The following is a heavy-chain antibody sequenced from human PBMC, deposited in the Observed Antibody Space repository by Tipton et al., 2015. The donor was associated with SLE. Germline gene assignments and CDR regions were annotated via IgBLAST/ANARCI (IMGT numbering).Heavy chain of an antibody. Sequence: SLRLSCAVSGFTFGNYVMSWVRQAPGKGLEWVAGISGSGGDTYCADSVKGRFTVSRDNAKNTLHLQMNSLRAEDTAVYYCASNGAFGVVISDYWGQGTLVTVSS. J-gene: IGHJ4*02. CDR1: GFTFGNYV. D-gene: IGHD3-3*01. CDR3: ASNGAFGVVISDY. CDR2: ISGSGGDT. V-gene: IGHV3-23*01.